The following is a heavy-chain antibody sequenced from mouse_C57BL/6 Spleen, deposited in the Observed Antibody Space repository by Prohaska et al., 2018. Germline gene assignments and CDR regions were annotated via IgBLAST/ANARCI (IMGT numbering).Heavy chain of an antibody. CDR2: INPNNGGT. Sequence: HGKSLEWIGDINPNNGGTIYNQKFKGKATLTVDKSSSTAYMELRSLTSEDTAVYYCARERGSVLNYWGQGTTLTVSS. J-gene: IGHJ2*01. V-gene: IGHV1-18*01. CDR3: ARERGSVLNY. D-gene: IGHD1-3*01.